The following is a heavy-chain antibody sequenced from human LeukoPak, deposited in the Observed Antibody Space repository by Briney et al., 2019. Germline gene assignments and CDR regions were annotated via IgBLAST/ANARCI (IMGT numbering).Heavy chain of an antibody. CDR3: AKGSRANWNYASDFDY. J-gene: IGHJ4*02. D-gene: IGHD1-7*01. CDR2: INWNSANI. Sequence: PGRSLRLSCAASGFTFDDYAMHWVRQAPGKGLEWVSSINWNSANIGYAGSVKGRFTISRDNARKSLYLQMNSLRAEDMALYYCAKGSRANWNYASDFDYWGQGTLVTVSS. V-gene: IGHV3-9*03. CDR1: GFTFDDYA.